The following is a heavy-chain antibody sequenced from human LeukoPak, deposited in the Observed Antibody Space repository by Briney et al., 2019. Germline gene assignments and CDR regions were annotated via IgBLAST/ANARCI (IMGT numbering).Heavy chain of an antibody. D-gene: IGHD6-13*01. CDR1: GFTFSNYA. CDR2: ISPSGDNT. V-gene: IGHV3-23*01. Sequence: PGGSLRLSCAASGFTFSNYAMSWVRLAPGKGLEWVSTISPSGDNTYYADSVKGRFTISRDNSKNTMYLQINSLRAEDTAVYYCATRCAAAGYRRDYYWRQGIGVIVSS. J-gene: IGHJ4*02. CDR3: ATRCAAAGYRRDYY.